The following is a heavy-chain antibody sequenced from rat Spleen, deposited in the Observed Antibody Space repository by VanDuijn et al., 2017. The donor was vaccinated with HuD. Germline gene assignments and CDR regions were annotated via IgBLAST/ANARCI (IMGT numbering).Heavy chain of an antibody. CDR3: RTDAFSFTPIPFDY. J-gene: IGHJ2*01. Sequence: EVQLVESGGGLVQPGRSLKLSCAASGFTFSDYAVAWVRQAPKKGMEWVATISYDGSTTYFRHSVKGRDTISRDYAKSTLYLQLYSLMSRNTATYYCRTDAFSFTPIPFDYWGQGVMVTVSS. CDR1: GFTFSDYA. CDR2: ISYDGSTT. V-gene: IGHV5-17*01. D-gene: IGHD2-6*01.